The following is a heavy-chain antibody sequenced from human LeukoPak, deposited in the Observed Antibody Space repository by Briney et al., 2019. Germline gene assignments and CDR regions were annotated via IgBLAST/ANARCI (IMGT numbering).Heavy chain of an antibody. CDR3: SREPKGRWLQFDY. CDR2: IRSKAYGGTT. CDR1: GFTFGDYA. Sequence: GGSLRLSCTASGFTFGDYAMSWFRQAPGKGLEWVGFIRSKAYGGTTEYAASVKGRFTISRDDSKSIAYLQMNSLKIEDTAVYYCSREPKGRWLQFDYWGQGTLVTVSS. D-gene: IGHD5-24*01. J-gene: IGHJ4*02. V-gene: IGHV3-49*03.